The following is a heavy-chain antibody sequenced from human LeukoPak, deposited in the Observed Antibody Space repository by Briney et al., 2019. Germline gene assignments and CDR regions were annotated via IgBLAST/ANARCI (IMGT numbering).Heavy chain of an antibody. Sequence: SSETLSLTCTVSGGSISSSSYYWGWIRQPPGKGLEWIGSIYYSGSTYYNPSLKSRVTISVDTSKNQFSLKLSSVTAADTAVYYCARPEYYDFWSGFGWFDSWGQGTLVTVSS. CDR1: GGSISSSSYY. J-gene: IGHJ5*01. V-gene: IGHV4-39*01. CDR2: IYYSGST. CDR3: ARPEYYDFWSGFGWFDS. D-gene: IGHD3-3*01.